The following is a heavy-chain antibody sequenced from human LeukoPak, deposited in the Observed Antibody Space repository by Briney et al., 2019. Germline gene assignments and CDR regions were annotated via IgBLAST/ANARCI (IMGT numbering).Heavy chain of an antibody. J-gene: IGHJ3*01. Sequence: ASVKVSCKASGYTFTTYGISWVRQAPGQGLGWMGWVSGNNGNTNYAQKLQGRVTMTTDTSTNTAYMELRSLRSDDTAVYYCARDFFDVWGQGTMVTVSS. CDR1: GYTFTTYG. CDR2: VSGNNGNT. CDR3: ARDFFDV. V-gene: IGHV1-18*01.